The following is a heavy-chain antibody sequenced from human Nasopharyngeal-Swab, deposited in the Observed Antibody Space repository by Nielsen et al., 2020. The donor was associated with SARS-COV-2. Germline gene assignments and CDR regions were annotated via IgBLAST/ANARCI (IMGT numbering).Heavy chain of an antibody. J-gene: IGHJ4*02. CDR2: INPNSGDT. Sequence: ASVKVSCKASGYTFTDYYMHWVRQAPGQGVEWMGRINPNSGDTNYAQKFQGRVTMTRDTSISTAYMELSRLRSDDTAVYYCARVYSRSFEYWGQGTQVTVSS. D-gene: IGHD6-6*01. CDR1: GYTFTDYY. CDR3: ARVYSRSFEY. V-gene: IGHV1-2*06.